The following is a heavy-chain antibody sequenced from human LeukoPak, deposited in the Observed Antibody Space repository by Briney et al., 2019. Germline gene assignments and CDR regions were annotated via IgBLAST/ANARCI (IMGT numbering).Heavy chain of an antibody. Sequence: PGGSLRLSCAASGFTVSSNYMSWVRQAPGKGLEWVSVIYSGGSTYYTESVKGRFTISRDNSQGTVWLQMNSLRAEDTAIYYCAKSDCGSDGCKLYNYWAQGTQVTVSS. V-gene: IGHV3-53*01. J-gene: IGHJ4*02. CDR2: IYSGGST. CDR3: AKSDCGSDGCKLYNY. D-gene: IGHD2-21*01. CDR1: GFTVSSNY.